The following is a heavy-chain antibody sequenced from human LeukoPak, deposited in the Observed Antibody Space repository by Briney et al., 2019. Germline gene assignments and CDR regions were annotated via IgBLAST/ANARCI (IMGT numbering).Heavy chain of an antibody. Sequence: ASVKVSCKASGGTFSSYAISWVRQAPGQGLEWMGGIIPIFGTANYAQKFQGRVTITTDESTSTAYMELSSLRSEDTAVYYCARGISGSYTADYWGREPWSPSPQ. V-gene: IGHV1-69*05. CDR1: GGTFSSYA. D-gene: IGHD1-26*01. CDR3: ARGISGSYTADY. J-gene: IGHJ4*02. CDR2: IIPIFGTA.